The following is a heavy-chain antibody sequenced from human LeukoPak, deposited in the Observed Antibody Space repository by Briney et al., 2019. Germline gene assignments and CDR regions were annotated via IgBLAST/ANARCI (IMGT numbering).Heavy chain of an antibody. J-gene: IGHJ4*02. V-gene: IGHV1-2*02. CDR3: ARTYGYNLDY. CDR1: GYTFTSYG. D-gene: IGHD5-24*01. CDR2: INPNSGGT. Sequence: ASVKVSCKASGYTFTSYGISWVRQAPGQGLEWMGWINPNSGGTNYAQKFQGRVTMTRDTSISTAYMELSRLRSDDTAVYYCARTYGYNLDYWGQGTLVTVSS.